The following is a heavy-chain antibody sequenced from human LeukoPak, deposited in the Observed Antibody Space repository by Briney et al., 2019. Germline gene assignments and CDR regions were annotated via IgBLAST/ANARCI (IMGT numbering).Heavy chain of an antibody. CDR3: ARYCSSTSCAWYFDL. V-gene: IGHV4-4*09. CDR2: IYTSGST. D-gene: IGHD2-2*01. CDR1: GGSISSYY. J-gene: IGHJ2*01. Sequence: PSETLSLTCTVSGGSISSYYWSWLRQPPGKGLEWIGYIYTSGSTNYNPSLKSRVTISVDTSKNQFSLKLSSVTAADTAVYYCARYCSSTSCAWYFDLWGRGTLVTVSS.